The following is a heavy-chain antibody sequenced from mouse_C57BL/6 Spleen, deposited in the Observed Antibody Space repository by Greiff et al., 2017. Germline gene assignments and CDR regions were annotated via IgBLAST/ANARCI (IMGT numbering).Heavy chain of an antibody. CDR3: ARGGPGYWYFDV. CDR1: GYAFSSSW. Sequence: VQLQQSGPELVKPGASVKISCKASGYAFSSSWMNWVKQRPGKGLEWIGRISPGDGDTNYNGKFKGKATLTADKSSSTAYMQLSSLTSEDSAVYFCARGGPGYWYFDVWGTGTTVTVSS. V-gene: IGHV1-82*01. J-gene: IGHJ1*03. CDR2: ISPGDGDT.